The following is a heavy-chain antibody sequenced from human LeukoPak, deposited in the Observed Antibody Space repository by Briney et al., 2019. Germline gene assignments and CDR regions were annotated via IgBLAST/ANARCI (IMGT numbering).Heavy chain of an antibody. CDR3: ARDGGPAPVVPAVSYGMDV. J-gene: IGHJ6*02. V-gene: IGHV3-30-3*01. CDR2: ISYDGSNK. CDR1: GFTFSSYA. D-gene: IGHD2-2*01. Sequence: PGRSLRLSCAASGFTFSSYAMHWVRQAPGKGLEWVAVISYDGSNKYYADSVKGRFTISRDNSKNTLYLQMNSLRAEDTAVYYCARDGGPAPVVPAVSYGMDVWGQGTTVTVSS.